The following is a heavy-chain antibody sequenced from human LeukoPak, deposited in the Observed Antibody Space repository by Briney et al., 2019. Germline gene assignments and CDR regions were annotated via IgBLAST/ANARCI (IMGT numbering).Heavy chain of an antibody. CDR3: ARGGTCSGGSCYRYYYYYYLNV. J-gene: IGHJ6*03. Sequence: SSVTVSFKASGYTFTSYYMHWVGQAPGQGREWMGIINPSGGSKSYAQKFQGRVTMTRDMSTTTVYMELSSLRSEDTAVYYCARGGTCSGGSCYRYYYYYYLNVWGKGTTVTVSS. CDR1: GYTFTSYY. V-gene: IGHV1-46*01. CDR2: INPSGGSK. D-gene: IGHD2-15*01.